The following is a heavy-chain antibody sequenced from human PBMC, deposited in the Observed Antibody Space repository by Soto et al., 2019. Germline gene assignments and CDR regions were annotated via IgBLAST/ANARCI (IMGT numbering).Heavy chain of an antibody. CDR2: ISGYNANT. V-gene: IGHV1-18*01. J-gene: IGHJ4*02. D-gene: IGHD3-9*01. CDR3: ARDWGRGQFLTNKDY. Sequence: ASVKVSCKASGGTFSSYTISWVRQAPGQGLQWMGWISGYNANTNYAQKFQGRVTMTTDTSTSTAYMELRSLRSDDTAVYYCARDWGRGQFLTNKDYWGQGTLVTVSS. CDR1: GGTFSSYT.